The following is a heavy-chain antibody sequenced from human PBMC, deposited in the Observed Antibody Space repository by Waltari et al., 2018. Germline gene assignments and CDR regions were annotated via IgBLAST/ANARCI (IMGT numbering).Heavy chain of an antibody. CDR2: INHSGGT. V-gene: IGHV4-34*01. CDR3: ARGKPNVLRFLEWLLSYYFDY. D-gene: IGHD3-3*01. Sequence: QVQLQQWGAGLLKPSETLSLTCAVYGGSFSGYYWSWIRQPPGTGMDWIGEINHSGGTNYNPSLKSRVTISVDTSKNQFSLKLSSVTAADTAVYYCARGKPNVLRFLEWLLSYYFDYWGQGTLVTVSS. J-gene: IGHJ4*02. CDR1: GGSFSGYY.